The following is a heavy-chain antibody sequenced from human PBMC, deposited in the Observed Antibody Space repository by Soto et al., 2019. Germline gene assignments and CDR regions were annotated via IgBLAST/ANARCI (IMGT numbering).Heavy chain of an antibody. J-gene: IGHJ4*02. D-gene: IGHD5-12*01. CDR1: KFTFSSYA. CDR2: ISGTGRST. CDR3: SRDPPGATKFDY. Sequence: VGSLRLSCVASKFTFSSYAMSWVRQAPGKGLEWVSAISGTGRSTDYADSVKGRFTISRDNSVNTVYLQMSSLRAEDMAIYYCSRDPPGATKFDYWGPGTLVTVSS. V-gene: IGHV3-23*01.